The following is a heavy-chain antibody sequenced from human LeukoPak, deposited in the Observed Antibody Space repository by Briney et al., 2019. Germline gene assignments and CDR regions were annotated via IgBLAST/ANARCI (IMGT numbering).Heavy chain of an antibody. Sequence: SETLSLTCTVSGGSISSSSYYWGWIRQPPGKGLEWIGSIYYSGSTYYNPSLKSRVTISVDTSKNQFSLKLSSVTAADTAVYYCARGEGYGSGSYSLDYWGQGTLVTVSS. D-gene: IGHD3-10*01. V-gene: IGHV4-39*07. J-gene: IGHJ4*02. CDR2: IYYSGST. CDR1: GGSISSSSYY. CDR3: ARGEGYGSGSYSLDY.